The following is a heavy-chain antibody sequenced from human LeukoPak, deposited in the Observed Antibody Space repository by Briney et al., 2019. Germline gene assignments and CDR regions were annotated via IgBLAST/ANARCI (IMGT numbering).Heavy chain of an antibody. D-gene: IGHD2-15*01. CDR3: ARAVGDWDAFDT. Sequence: SETLSLTCTVSGGSVSSGSYYWSWIRQPPGKGLEWIGYIYYSGSTNYNPSLKSRVTISVDTSKNQFSLKLSSVTAADTAVYYCARAVGDWDAFDTWGQGTMVTVSS. J-gene: IGHJ3*02. V-gene: IGHV4-61*01. CDR2: IYYSGST. CDR1: GGSVSSGSYY.